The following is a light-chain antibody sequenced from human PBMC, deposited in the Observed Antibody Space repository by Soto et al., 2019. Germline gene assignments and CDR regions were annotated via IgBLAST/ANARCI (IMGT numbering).Light chain of an antibody. V-gene: IGKV1-5*01. CDR2: DAS. CDR3: QQASSFPLT. CDR1: QTIRTW. J-gene: IGKJ4*01. Sequence: DAQMTQSPSTLSASVGDRVTITCRASQTIRTWLAWYQQKPGKAPKLLIYDASSLERGVPSRFSGSGSGTEFTLTISSLQPDDSATYYCQQASSFPLTFGGGTKVEI.